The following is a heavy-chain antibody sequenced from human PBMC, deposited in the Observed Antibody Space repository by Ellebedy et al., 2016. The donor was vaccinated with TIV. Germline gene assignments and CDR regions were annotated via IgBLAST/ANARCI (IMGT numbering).Heavy chain of an antibody. D-gene: IGHD1-26*01. CDR1: GVTFTSYS. Sequence: PGGSLRLSCAASGVTFTSYSMNWVRQAPGKGLEWVSSISSTGYYIYYADSLKGRSTIPRDDARNSLYLQMNSLRAEDTAVYYCARSGELDSWGQGTLVTVSS. CDR3: ARSGELDS. J-gene: IGHJ4*02. V-gene: IGHV3-21*01. CDR2: ISSTGYYI.